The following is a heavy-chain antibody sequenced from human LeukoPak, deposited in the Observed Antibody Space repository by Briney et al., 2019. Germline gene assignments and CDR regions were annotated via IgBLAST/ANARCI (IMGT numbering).Heavy chain of an antibody. CDR2: INPNTGGT. CDR1: GYTFTGYY. V-gene: IGHV1-2*02. D-gene: IGHD3-3*01. CDR3: ARGYDFWSAPDAFDI. J-gene: IGHJ3*02. Sequence: ASVTVSCKSSGYTFTGYYLHWVRQAPGQGLEWMGWINPNTGGTTYAEKVQGRVTMTRDTSISTAYMELNRLRSDDTAMYFCARGYDFWSAPDAFDIWGQGKLVAVSS.